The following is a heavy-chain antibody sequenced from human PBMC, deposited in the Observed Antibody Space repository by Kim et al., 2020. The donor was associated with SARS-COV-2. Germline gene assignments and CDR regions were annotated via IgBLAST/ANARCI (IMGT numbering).Heavy chain of an antibody. Sequence: YAQKLQGRVTMTTDTSTSTAYMELRSLRSDDTAVYYCARGGTTGTHGMDVWGQGTTVTVSS. CDR3: ARGGTTGTHGMDV. D-gene: IGHD1-1*01. J-gene: IGHJ6*02. V-gene: IGHV1-18*01.